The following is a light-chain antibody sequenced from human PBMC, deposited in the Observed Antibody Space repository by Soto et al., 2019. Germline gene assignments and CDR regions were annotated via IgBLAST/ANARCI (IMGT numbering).Light chain of an antibody. Sequence: DIVMTQSPDSLAVSLGERATINCKSSQSVLYSSNNKNYLAWYQQKPGQPPKLLIYWASTRESGVPDRFSGSGSATDCTLTISSVQAEDVAVYYCQQYYSTRLTFGQGTKLEIK. CDR1: QSVLYSSNNKNY. J-gene: IGKJ2*01. V-gene: IGKV4-1*01. CDR2: WAS. CDR3: QQYYSTRLT.